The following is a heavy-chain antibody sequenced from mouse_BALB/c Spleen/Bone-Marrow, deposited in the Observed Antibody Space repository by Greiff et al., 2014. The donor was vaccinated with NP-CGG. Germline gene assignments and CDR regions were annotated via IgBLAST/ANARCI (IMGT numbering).Heavy chain of an antibody. J-gene: IGHJ3*01. CDR2: IYPGDGDT. CDR1: GYALSSSW. V-gene: IGHV1-82*01. CDR3: ARSGSSWFAY. Sequence: QVQLQQSGPELVKPGASVKISCKASGYALSSSWMNWVKQRPGQGLEWIGRIYPGDGDTNYNGKFKGKATLTADKSSSTAYMQLSSLTSVDSAVYFCARSGSSWFAYWGQGTLVTVSA. D-gene: IGHD1-1*01.